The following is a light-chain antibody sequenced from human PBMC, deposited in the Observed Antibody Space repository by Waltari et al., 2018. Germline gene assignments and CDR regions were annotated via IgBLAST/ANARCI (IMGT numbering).Light chain of an antibody. CDR1: QSVTGNY. V-gene: IGKV3-20*01. Sequence: EIVLTQSPGPLYLSPGERATLSCRAGQSVTGNYVAWYRQKPGQAPRLLIYGGSDRATGVPDRFIGSGFGTHFTLTIQRVEPEDFAVFYCQQYGTSPPTFGQGTRIEIK. CDR2: GGS. J-gene: IGKJ1*01. CDR3: QQYGTSPPT.